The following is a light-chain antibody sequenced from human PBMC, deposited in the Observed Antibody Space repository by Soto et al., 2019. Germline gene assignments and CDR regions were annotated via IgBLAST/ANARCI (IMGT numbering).Light chain of an antibody. J-gene: IGLJ2*01. CDR3: QVWDSGSGHRV. V-gene: IGLV3-21*04. CDR1: NIGSRS. CDR2: YDR. Sequence: SYELTQPPSVSVAPGEPAKITCGGNNIGSRSVHCYQQKPGPATLLVIYYDRDRPSCIPERFSASNSLNTATLTINRVAAGDESDYYCQVWDSGSGHRVFGGGTKLTVL.